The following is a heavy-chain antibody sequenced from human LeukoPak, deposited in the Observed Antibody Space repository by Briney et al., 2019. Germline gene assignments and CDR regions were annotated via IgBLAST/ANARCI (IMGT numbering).Heavy chain of an antibody. CDR1: GGTFRSYA. CDR3: ASIGPNRWLQPQVDYFDY. Sequence: SVKVSCKASGGTFRSYAISWVLQAPGQGLEWMGGIIPIFGTANYAQKFQGRVTITADESTSTAYMELSSLRSEDTAVYYCASIGPNRWLQPQVDYFDYWGQGTLVTVSS. D-gene: IGHD5-24*01. V-gene: IGHV1-69*01. CDR2: IIPIFGTA. J-gene: IGHJ4*02.